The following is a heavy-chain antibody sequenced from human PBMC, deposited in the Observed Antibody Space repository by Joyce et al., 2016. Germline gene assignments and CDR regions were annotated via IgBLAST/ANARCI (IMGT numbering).Heavy chain of an antibody. CDR3: ARGGSGVTIAFDP. CDR1: GYTFTTYG. Sequence: QAHLVQSGPELKKPGASVNISCTASGYTFTTYGISLVRQSPGQGLEFLAWISPYNGNTNYARKVRGRVTLTTDTSTNTAYMQLRGLRSDDTAVYYCARGGSGVTIAFDPWGQGTLVTVSS. CDR2: ISPYNGNT. D-gene: IGHD3-10*01. V-gene: IGHV1-18*01. J-gene: IGHJ5*02.